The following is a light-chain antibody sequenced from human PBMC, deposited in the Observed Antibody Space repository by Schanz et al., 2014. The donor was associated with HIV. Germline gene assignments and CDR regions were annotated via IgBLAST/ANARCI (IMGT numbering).Light chain of an antibody. CDR3: QSYDSSLSGVV. CDR1: TSNIGAGYG. Sequence: QSVLTQPPSVSGAPGQRVTISCTGSTSNIGAGYGVHWYQQLPGRPPKLVIYTNNNRRSGVPDRFSGSKSGTSVSLVITGLQAEDEADYYCQSYDSSLSGVVFGGGTKLTVL. V-gene: IGLV1-40*01. CDR2: TNN. J-gene: IGLJ2*01.